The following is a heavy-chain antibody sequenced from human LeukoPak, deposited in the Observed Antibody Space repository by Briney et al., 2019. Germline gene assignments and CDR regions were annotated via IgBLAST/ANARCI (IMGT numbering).Heavy chain of an antibody. CDR1: GGSISSYY. Sequence: SETLSLTCTVSGGSISSYYWSWIRQPPGKGLEWIGYIYYSGSTNYKPSLKSRVTMSVDTSKNLLSLRMNSVTAADTAVYYCAGLYGGGKGTTVTVSS. CDR2: IYYSGST. CDR3: AGLYG. V-gene: IGHV4-59*12. J-gene: IGHJ6*04.